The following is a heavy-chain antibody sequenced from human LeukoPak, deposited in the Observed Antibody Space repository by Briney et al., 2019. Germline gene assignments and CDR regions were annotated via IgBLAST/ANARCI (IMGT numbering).Heavy chain of an antibody. CDR1: GGSISSGGYY. Sequence: SETLSLTCTVSGGSISSGGYYWSWIRQHPGKGLEWIGYIYYSGSTYYNPSLKSRVTISVDTSKNQFSLKLSSVTAADTAVYYCARVGTILSRSYYYYGMDVWGQGTTVTVSS. CDR3: ARVGTILSRSYYYYGMDV. J-gene: IGHJ6*02. V-gene: IGHV4-31*03. CDR2: IYYSGST. D-gene: IGHD3-3*01.